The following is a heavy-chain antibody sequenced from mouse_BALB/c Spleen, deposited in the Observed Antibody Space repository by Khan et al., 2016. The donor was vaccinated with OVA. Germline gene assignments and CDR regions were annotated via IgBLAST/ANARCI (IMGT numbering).Heavy chain of an antibody. CDR2: IYPGSGNT. Sequence: VQLQESGAELARPGASVKLSCKASGYTFTDYYINWVKQRTGQGLEWIGEIYPGSGNTYYNEKFKDKATLTADKSSRTAFMQLNSLTSEDSSVYFCARSGIGSFAYWGQGTLVTVSA. CDR3: ARSGIGSFAY. CDR1: GYTFTDYY. J-gene: IGHJ3*01. D-gene: IGHD2-2*01. V-gene: IGHV1-77*01.